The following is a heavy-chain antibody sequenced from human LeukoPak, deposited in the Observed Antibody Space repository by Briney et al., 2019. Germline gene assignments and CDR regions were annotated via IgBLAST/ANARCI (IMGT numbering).Heavy chain of an antibody. V-gene: IGHV3-23*01. J-gene: IGHJ4*02. Sequence: GGTLRLSCAASGFTFSSYGMSWVRQAPGKGLEWASGISGSGDNTYYADSVKGRFTISRDNSKNTLYLQMNSLRAEDTAVYYCARGLRGPGSYPNADYWGQGTLVTVSS. CDR2: ISGSGDNT. CDR3: ARGLRGPGSYPNADY. D-gene: IGHD3-10*01. CDR1: GFTFSSYG.